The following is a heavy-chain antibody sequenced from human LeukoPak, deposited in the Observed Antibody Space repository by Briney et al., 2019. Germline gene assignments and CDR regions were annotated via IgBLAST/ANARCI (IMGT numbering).Heavy chain of an antibody. J-gene: IGHJ4*02. CDR3: ARLNSPSSIVFDY. Sequence: SETLSPTCTVSGGSISSSAYYWGWIRQPPGKGLEWIGSINYSGSTYYNPSLKSRVTISVDTSKNQFSLKLSSVTAADTAVYYCARLNSPSSIVFDYWGQGTLVTVSS. CDR2: INYSGST. CDR1: GGSISSSAYY. D-gene: IGHD3-16*02. V-gene: IGHV4-39*01.